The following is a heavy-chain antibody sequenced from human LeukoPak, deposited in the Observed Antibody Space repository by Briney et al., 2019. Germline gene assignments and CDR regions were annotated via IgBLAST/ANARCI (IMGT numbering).Heavy chain of an antibody. J-gene: IGHJ4*02. CDR1: GITFSSFA. CDR2: ISGTAGST. V-gene: IGHV3-23*01. Sequence: AGGSLRLSCAVSGITFSSFAMNWVRQAPGKGLEWVSGISGTAGSTYYADSVKGRFTICRDNYKNTLYLLMSSLRVDDTAVYYCAKETSMQFLNYYYFDYWGQGALVTVS. D-gene: IGHD3-3*01. CDR3: AKETSMQFLNYYYFDY.